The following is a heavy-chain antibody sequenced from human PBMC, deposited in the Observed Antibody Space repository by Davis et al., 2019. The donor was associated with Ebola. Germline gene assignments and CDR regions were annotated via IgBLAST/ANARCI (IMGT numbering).Heavy chain of an antibody. V-gene: IGHV4-4*07. J-gene: IGHJ4*02. CDR1: GGSFSGYY. CDR3: ARERCSSTSCPLDY. D-gene: IGHD2-2*01. Sequence: PSETLSLTCAAYGGSFSGYYWSWIRQPARKGLEWIGRIYTSGSTNYNPSLKSRVTMSVDTSKNQFSLKLSSVTAADTAVYYCARERCSSTSCPLDYWGQGTLVTVSS. CDR2: IYTSGST.